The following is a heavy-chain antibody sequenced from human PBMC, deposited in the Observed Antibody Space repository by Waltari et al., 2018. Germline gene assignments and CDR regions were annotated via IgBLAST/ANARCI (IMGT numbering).Heavy chain of an antibody. CDR2: IWYDGSNK. CDR1: GFTFSSYG. Sequence: QVQLVESGGGVVQPGRSLRLSCAASGFTFSSYGMPWVRQAPGKGLEWVAVIWYDGSNKYYADSVKGRFTISRDNSKNTLYLQMNSLRAEDTAMYYCAKGPYYYDSSGYLLDYWGQGTLVTVSS. D-gene: IGHD3-22*01. CDR3: AKGPYYYDSSGYLLDY. J-gene: IGHJ4*02. V-gene: IGHV3-30*18.